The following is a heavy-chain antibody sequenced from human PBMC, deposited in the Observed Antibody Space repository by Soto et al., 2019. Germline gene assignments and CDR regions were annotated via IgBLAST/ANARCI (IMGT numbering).Heavy chain of an antibody. CDR2: ISYEGSNK. Sequence: GGPLRLSCAASGFTFSSYAMHWVRQAPGTGLEWVAVISYEGSNKYYADSVRGRFTIPRDNSKNTLYLQMNSLRTEDTAVYYCARVLGGMATVPFDYWGQGALVTVSS. V-gene: IGHV3-30-3*01. CDR3: ARVLGGMATVPFDY. D-gene: IGHD4-4*01. J-gene: IGHJ4*02. CDR1: GFTFSSYA.